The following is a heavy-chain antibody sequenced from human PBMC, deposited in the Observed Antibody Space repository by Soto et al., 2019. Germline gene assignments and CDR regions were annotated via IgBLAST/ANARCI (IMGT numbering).Heavy chain of an antibody. J-gene: IGHJ4*02. CDR1: GFTFSNYA. CDR3: TADDPINNH. CDR2: IKSKSDGGTT. V-gene: IGHV3-15*01. Sequence: GGSLRLSCAASGFTFSNYAMHWVRQAPGKGLEWVGRIKSKSDGGTTEYAAPVKGRFTISRDDSKNTLYLQMNSLKTEDTAVYYCTADDPINNHWGQGTLVTVSS.